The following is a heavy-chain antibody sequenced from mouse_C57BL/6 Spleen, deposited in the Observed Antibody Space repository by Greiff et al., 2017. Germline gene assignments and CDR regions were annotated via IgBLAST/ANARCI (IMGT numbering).Heavy chain of an antibody. Sequence: QVQLQQPGAELVKPGASVKLSCKASGYTFTSYWMPWVKPRPGQGLEWIGMIHPNSGSTNYNEKFKSKATLTVDKSSSTAYMQLSSLTSEDSAVYYCARRGIRPAMDDWGQGTSVTVSS. J-gene: IGHJ4*01. V-gene: IGHV1-64*01. CDR1: GYTFTSYW. CDR2: IHPNSGST. CDR3: ARRGIRPAMDD. D-gene: IGHD2-12*01.